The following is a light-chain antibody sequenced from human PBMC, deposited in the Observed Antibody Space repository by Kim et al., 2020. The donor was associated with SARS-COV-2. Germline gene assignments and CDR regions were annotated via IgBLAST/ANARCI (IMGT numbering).Light chain of an antibody. CDR3: QHYSSSSFT. V-gene: IGKV3-20*01. J-gene: IGKJ3*01. Sequence: STGERATLSCRASQSVSSSYLAWYQQKPGQAPSLLIYGASSRATGIPDRFSGSGSGTDFTLTISRLEPEDFAVYYCQHYSSSSFTFGPGTKVDIK. CDR2: GAS. CDR1: QSVSSSY.